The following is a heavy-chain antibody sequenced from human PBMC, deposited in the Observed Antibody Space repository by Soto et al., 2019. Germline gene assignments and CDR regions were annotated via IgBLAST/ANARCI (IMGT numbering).Heavy chain of an antibody. CDR1: GFTFSSYG. CDR3: AKDMDQLLEPFYYYYGMDV. V-gene: IGHV3-30*18. CDR2: ISYDGSNK. D-gene: IGHD2-2*01. J-gene: IGHJ6*02. Sequence: GGSLRLSCAASGFTFSSYGMHWVRQAPGKGLEWVAVISYDGSNKYYADSVKGRFTISRDNSKNTLYLQMNSLRAEDTAVYYCAKDMDQLLEPFYYYYGMDVWGQGTTVTVSS.